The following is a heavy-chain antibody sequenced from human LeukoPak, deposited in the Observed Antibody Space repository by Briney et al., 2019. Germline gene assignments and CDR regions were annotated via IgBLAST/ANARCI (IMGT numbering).Heavy chain of an antibody. Sequence: ASVKVSCKASGYTFRSYGISWVRKAPGQGLEWMGWISGYNGYTHYAQKVQGRVTMTTDTSTSTVYMELRSLRSDDTAVYYCARDGRHRYYYDSSGFYGSWFDPWGQGTLVTVSS. CDR3: ARDGRHRYYYDSSGFYGSWFDP. J-gene: IGHJ5*02. V-gene: IGHV1-18*01. D-gene: IGHD3-22*01. CDR2: ISGYNGYT. CDR1: GYTFRSYG.